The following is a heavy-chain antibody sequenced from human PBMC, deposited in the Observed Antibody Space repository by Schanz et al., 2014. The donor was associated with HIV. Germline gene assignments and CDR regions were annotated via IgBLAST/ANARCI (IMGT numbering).Heavy chain of an antibody. D-gene: IGHD6-19*01. CDR1: GFTFSNYA. Sequence: QVPLGESGGGVVQPGRSLRLSCAVSGFTFSNYAMHWVRQAPGKGLEWVAVISYDGRNKFYADSVKGRFTISRDDSKNTLYLQMNSLRAEDTAVYYCAKDSGSWQQWLDYWGQGTLVTVSP. CDR2: ISYDGRNK. V-gene: IGHV3-30*04. CDR3: AKDSGSWQQWLDY. J-gene: IGHJ4*02.